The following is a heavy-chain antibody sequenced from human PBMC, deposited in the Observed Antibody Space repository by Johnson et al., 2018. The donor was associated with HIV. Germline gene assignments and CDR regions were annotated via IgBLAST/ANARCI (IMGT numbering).Heavy chain of an antibody. CDR1: GFTFSSYW. CDR2: IYSGGST. CDR3: ASVPMIVVLDGAFDI. J-gene: IGHJ3*02. Sequence: VQLVESGGGLVQPGGSLRLSCAASGFTFSSYWMSWVRQAPGKGLEWVSVIYSGGSTYYADSVKGRFTISRDNSKNTLYLQMNSLRAEDTAVYYCASVPMIVVLDGAFDIWGQGTMVTVSS. V-gene: IGHV3-66*01. D-gene: IGHD3-22*01.